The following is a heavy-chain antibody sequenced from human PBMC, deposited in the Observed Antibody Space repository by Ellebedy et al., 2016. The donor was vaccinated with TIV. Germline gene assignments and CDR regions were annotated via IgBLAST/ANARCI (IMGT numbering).Heavy chain of an antibody. CDR1: GGSIRGYY. D-gene: IGHD4-11*01. CDR2: IYYSGST. J-gene: IGHJ4*02. CDR3: ARLSDGNYGNDF. V-gene: IGHV4-59*08. Sequence: SETLSLXXSVSGGSIRGYYWSWIRQPPGKGLEWIGLIYYSGSTSYNPSLKGRVTISVDTSKNQLSLRLTSVTAADTAVYYCARLSDGNYGNDFWGQGTLVTVSS.